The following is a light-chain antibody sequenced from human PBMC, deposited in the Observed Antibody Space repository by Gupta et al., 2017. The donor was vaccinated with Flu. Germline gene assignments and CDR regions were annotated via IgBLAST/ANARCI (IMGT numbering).Light chain of an antibody. J-gene: IGKJ1*01. V-gene: IGKV3-20*01. Sequence: EIVLTQSPGTPSLSPGERATLSCRASQSVTNGYLAWYQHKPGQAPRLLIYTTSNRVTGIPDRFSGSGSGTDFTLTISRLEPEDFAVYYCQQYGASPRSFGQGTKVEIK. CDR3: QQYGASPRS. CDR2: TTS. CDR1: QSVTNGY.